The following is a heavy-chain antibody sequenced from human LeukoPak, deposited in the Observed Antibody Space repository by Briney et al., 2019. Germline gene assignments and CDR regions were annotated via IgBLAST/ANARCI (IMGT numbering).Heavy chain of an antibody. CDR2: INPNNGDT. D-gene: IGHD3-22*01. V-gene: IGHV1-2*02. CDR1: GYSFTGYY. J-gene: IGHJ4*02. CDR3: ARHYFDNSGPSGY. Sequence: ASVKVSCKASGYSFTGYYIQWVRQAPGQGLEWMGWINPNNGDTNFAQKFQGRVTMTRDTSMSTAYMEVSSLTSDVTAVYYCARHYFDNSGPSGYWGQGTLVTVSS.